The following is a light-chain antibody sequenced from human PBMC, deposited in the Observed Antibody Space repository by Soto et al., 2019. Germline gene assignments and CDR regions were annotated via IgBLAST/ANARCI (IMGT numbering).Light chain of an antibody. CDR1: QSVSSTS. J-gene: IGKJ2*01. V-gene: IGKV3-11*01. Sequence: EIVLTQSPATLSVSPGERATLSCRASQSVSSTSFTWLQQKPGQAPRLLIYDVSTRATGIPARFTGSGSGTDFTLTISSLEPEDFAVYYCHQRSRWPRTFGQGTRLEMK. CDR2: DVS. CDR3: HQRSRWPRT.